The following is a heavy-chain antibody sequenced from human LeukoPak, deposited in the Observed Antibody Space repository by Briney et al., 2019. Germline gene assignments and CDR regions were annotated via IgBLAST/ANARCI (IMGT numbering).Heavy chain of an antibody. D-gene: IGHD6-13*01. CDR1: GYSFTSYW. CDR3: ARLLGSSSSSWASFDY. J-gene: IGHJ4*02. Sequence: KAGESLKISCKGSGYSFTSYWIGWVRQMPGKGLEWMGIIYPGDSHTMYSPSFRGQVTMSADKSISTAYLQWSSLKASDTAMYYCARLLGSSSSSWASFDYWGQGTLVTVSS. CDR2: IYPGDSHT. V-gene: IGHV5-51*01.